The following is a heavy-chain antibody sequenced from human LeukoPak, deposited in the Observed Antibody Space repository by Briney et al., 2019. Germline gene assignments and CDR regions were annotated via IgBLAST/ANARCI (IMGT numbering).Heavy chain of an antibody. D-gene: IGHD5-18*01. CDR3: ARNRSYGYKY. CDR2: INHSGST. J-gene: IGHJ4*02. V-gene: IGHV4-34*01. CDR1: GGSFSGYY. Sequence: SETLSLTCAVYGGSFSGYYWSWIRQPPGKGLEWIGEINHSGSTNYNLSLKSRVTISVDTSKSQFSLKLTSVTAADTAVYYCARNRSYGYKYWGQGTLVTVSS.